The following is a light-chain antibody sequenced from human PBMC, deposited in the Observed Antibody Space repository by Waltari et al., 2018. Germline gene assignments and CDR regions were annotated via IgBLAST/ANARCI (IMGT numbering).Light chain of an antibody. CDR3: CSYSGDLSFGVV. J-gene: IGLJ2*01. V-gene: IGLV2-23*02. Sequence: QSALTQPASVSGSPGQSITISCTGTSHDVGNYDLVSWYQQHPGKAPKLIIYEVTKRPSGFSNRLSGSKSGNTASLTISGLHTEDEGDYYCCSYSGDLSFGVVFGGGTKLTVL. CDR1: SHDVGNYDL. CDR2: EVT.